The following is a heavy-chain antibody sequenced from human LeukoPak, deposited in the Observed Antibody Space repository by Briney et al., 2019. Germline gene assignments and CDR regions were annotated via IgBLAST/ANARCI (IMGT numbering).Heavy chain of an antibody. CDR3: ARRVGRWFGERAYYYNYMDV. V-gene: IGHV4-34*01. D-gene: IGHD3-10*01. J-gene: IGHJ6*03. CDR2: INHRRST. Sequence: SETLSLTCAVYGGSFSGYYWTWIRQPPGKGLEWIGEINHRRSTKYSPSLKSRVTIPVDTSKNQFSLRLSSVTAADTAVYYCARRVGRWFGERAYYYNYMDVWGKGTTVTISS. CDR1: GGSFSGYY.